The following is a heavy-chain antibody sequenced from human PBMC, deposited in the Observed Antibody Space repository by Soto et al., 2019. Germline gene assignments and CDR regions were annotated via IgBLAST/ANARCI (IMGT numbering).Heavy chain of an antibody. CDR3: ARVTGYCSSTSCYEGYYYYMDV. CDR1: GYTFTSYD. V-gene: IGHV1-8*01. J-gene: IGHJ6*03. CDR2: MNPNSGNT. Sequence: ASVKVSCKASGYTFTSYDINWVRQATGQGLEWMGWMNPNSGNTGYAQKFQGRVTITADKSTSTAYMELSSLRSEDTAVYYCARVTGYCSSTSCYEGYYYYMDVWGKGTTVTVSS. D-gene: IGHD2-2*01.